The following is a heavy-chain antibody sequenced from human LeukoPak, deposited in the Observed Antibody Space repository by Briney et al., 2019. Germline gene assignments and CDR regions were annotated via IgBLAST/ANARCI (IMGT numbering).Heavy chain of an antibody. CDR2: ISSSGSTI. CDR1: GFTFSSYE. D-gene: IGHD4-17*01. CDR3: AREFYGDPPDAFDI. V-gene: IGHV3-48*03. Sequence: QTGGSLRLSCAASGFTFSSYEMNWVRQAPGKGLEWVSYISSSGSTIYYADSVKGRFTISRDNAKNSLYLQMNSLRAEDTAVYYCAREFYGDPPDAFDIWGQGTMVTVSS. J-gene: IGHJ3*02.